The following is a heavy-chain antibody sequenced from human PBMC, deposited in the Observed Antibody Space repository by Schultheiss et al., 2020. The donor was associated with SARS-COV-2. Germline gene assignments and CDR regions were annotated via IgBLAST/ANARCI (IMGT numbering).Heavy chain of an antibody. J-gene: IGHJ4*02. CDR2: TSSNGGAI. V-gene: IGHV3-48*02. CDR1: GFTVSSNY. CDR3: ARELGGSYRFDY. D-gene: IGHD1-26*01. Sequence: GGSLRLSCAASGFTVSSNYMSWVRQAPGKGLEWVAYTSSNGGAIYYADSVKGRFTISRDNAKNSLYLQMNSLRDEDTAVYYCARELGGSYRFDYWGQGTLVTVSS.